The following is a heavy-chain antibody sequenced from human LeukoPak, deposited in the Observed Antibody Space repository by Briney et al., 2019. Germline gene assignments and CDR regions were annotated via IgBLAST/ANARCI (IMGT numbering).Heavy chain of an antibody. J-gene: IGHJ4*02. CDR1: GYTFTSYD. CDR3: ARGSSSWYGTENY. V-gene: IGHV1-8*03. CDR2: MNPNSGNT. D-gene: IGHD6-13*01. Sequence: ASVKVSCKASGYTFTSYDINWVRQATGQGLEWMGWMNPNSGNTGYAQKFQGRVTITRNTSISTAYMELSSLRSEDTAVYYCARGSSSWYGTENYWGQGTLVTVSS.